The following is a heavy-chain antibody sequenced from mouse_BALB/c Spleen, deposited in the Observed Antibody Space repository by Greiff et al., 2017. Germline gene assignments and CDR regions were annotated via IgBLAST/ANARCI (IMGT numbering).Heavy chain of an antibody. Sequence: EVKLMESGPGLVKPSQSLSLTCSVTGYSITSGYYWNWIRQFPGNKLEWMGYISYDGSNNYNPSLKNRISITRDTSKNQFFLKLNSVTTEDTATYYCAREDYRYDGHYFDYWGQGTTLTVSS. CDR2: ISYDGSN. J-gene: IGHJ2*01. CDR3: AREDYRYDGHYFDY. D-gene: IGHD2-14*01. CDR1: GYSITSGYY. V-gene: IGHV3-6*02.